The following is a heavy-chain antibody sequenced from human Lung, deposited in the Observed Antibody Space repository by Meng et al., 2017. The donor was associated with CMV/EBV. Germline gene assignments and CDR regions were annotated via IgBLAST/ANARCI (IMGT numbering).Heavy chain of an antibody. CDR3: ARPPVSEDIVVVPADNY. CDR2: INPNSGGT. J-gene: IGHJ4*02. D-gene: IGHD2-2*01. CDR1: GYTFTGYY. V-gene: IGHV1-2*02. Sequence: ASXXVSXKASGYTFTGYYMHWVRQAPGQGLEWMGWINPNSGGTNYAQKFQGRVTMTRDTSISTAYMELSRLRSDDTAVYYCARPPVSEDIVVVPADNYWGQGTXVTVSS.